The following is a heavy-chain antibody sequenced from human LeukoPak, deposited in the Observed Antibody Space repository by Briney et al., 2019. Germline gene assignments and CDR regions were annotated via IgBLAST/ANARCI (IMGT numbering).Heavy chain of an antibody. J-gene: IGHJ3*02. D-gene: IGHD3-3*01. V-gene: IGHV1-2*02. CDR3: AAEWYPEDAFDI. CDR2: INPNSGGT. CDR1: GYTFTGYY. Sequence: ASVKVSCKASGYTFTGYYMHWVRQAPGQGLEWMGWINPNSGGTNYAQKFQGRVTMTRDTSISTAYMELSRLRSDDTAVYYCAAEWYPEDAFDIWGQGTMITVSS.